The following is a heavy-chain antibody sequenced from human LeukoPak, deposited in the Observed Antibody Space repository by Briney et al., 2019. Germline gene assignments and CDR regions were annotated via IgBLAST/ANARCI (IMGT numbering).Heavy chain of an antibody. CDR1: GYTFTGYY. CDR2: INPNSGGT. V-gene: IGHV1-2*02. J-gene: IGHJ4*02. CDR3: ARSRRITMVRGVINFDY. Sequence: ASVKVSCKASGYTFTGYYMHWVRQAPGQGLEWMGWINPNSGGTNYAQKFQGRVTMTRDTSISTAYMELSRLRSDDTAVYYCARSRRITMVRGVINFDYWGQGTLVTVSS. D-gene: IGHD3-10*01.